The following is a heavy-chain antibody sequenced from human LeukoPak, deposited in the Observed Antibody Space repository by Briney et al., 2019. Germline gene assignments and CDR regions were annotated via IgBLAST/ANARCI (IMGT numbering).Heavy chain of an antibody. Sequence: GGSLRLSCAASGFTFDDYAMHWVRQAPGKGLEWVSGISWNSGSIGYADSVKGRFTISRDNAKNSLYLQMNSQRAEDTALYYCAKCMAEPGTCYFDNWGQGTLVTVSS. J-gene: IGHJ4*02. CDR2: ISWNSGSI. CDR1: GFTFDDYA. D-gene: IGHD2-8*01. CDR3: AKCMAEPGTCYFDN. V-gene: IGHV3-9*01.